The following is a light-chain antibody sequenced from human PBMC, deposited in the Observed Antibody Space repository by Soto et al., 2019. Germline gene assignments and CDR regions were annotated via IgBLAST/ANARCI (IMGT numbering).Light chain of an antibody. Sequence: EIVLTQSPATLSLSPGERATLSCRASQSVSSSLAWYQQKPGQAPRLLMYDASNRATGIPARLSGSGSGTDVPLTISGLEPEDFAIYYCQQRSSWPPTFGQGTKVEMK. CDR2: DAS. CDR3: QQRSSWPPT. CDR1: QSVSSS. V-gene: IGKV3-11*01. J-gene: IGKJ1*01.